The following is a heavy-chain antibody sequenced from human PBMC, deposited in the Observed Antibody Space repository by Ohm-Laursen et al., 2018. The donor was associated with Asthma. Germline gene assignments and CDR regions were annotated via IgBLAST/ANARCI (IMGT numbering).Heavy chain of an antibody. D-gene: IGHD2-2*01. CDR2: IKPDGSQT. V-gene: IGHV3-7*01. Sequence: SLRLSCAASGFTFSSYGMNWVRQAPGKGLQWLAFIKPDGSQTYYADSMEGRFSISRDNSKNSLYLQMSSLRGEDTAIYYCATLSWYASQYWGQGTLVTVSS. J-gene: IGHJ4*02. CDR3: ATLSWYASQY. CDR1: GFTFSSYG.